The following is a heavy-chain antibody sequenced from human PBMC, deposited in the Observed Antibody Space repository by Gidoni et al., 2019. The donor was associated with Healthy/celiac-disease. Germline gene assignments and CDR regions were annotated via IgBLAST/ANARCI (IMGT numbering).Heavy chain of an antibody. CDR1: GYTFTSYH. D-gene: IGHD3-22*01. Sequence: MPLVQSRAGVKKPGDSVKVSGKAFGYTFTSYHMHGVRQGTGQGLEWLGITNPSGGSTSYKQKIQGRVTMTRNTSASTVYMGLSSLRSEDTAVYDCARGDDDSSGLLPAWGQGTLVTVSS. CDR2: TNPSGGST. CDR3: ARGDDDSSGLLPA. J-gene: IGHJ5*02. V-gene: IGHV1-46*01.